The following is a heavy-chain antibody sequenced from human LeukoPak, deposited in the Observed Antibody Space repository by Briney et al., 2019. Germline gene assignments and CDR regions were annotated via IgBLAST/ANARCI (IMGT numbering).Heavy chain of an antibody. J-gene: IGHJ4*02. Sequence: GGSLRLSCAASGFTFSNYGMHWVRQAPGKGLEWVSYISSSSSTIYYADSVKGRFTISRDNAKNSLYLQMNSLRAEDTAVYYCARVNYGSGSPTFDYWGQGTLVTVSS. CDR3: ARVNYGSGSPTFDY. D-gene: IGHD3-10*01. CDR2: ISSSSSTI. CDR1: GFTFSNYG. V-gene: IGHV3-48*01.